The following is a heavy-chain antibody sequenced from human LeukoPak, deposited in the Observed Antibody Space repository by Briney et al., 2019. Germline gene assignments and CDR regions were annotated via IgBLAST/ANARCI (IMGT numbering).Heavy chain of an antibody. CDR2: INHSGST. J-gene: IGHJ6*03. Sequence: SETLSLTCAVYGGSFSGYYWSRIRQPPGKGLEWIGEINHSGSTNYNPSLKSRVTISVDTSKNQFSLKLSSVTAADTAVYYCARGDIVVVPAARVYYYYMDVWGKGTTVTVSS. V-gene: IGHV4-34*01. D-gene: IGHD2-2*01. CDR3: ARGDIVVVPAARVYYYYMDV. CDR1: GGSFSGYY.